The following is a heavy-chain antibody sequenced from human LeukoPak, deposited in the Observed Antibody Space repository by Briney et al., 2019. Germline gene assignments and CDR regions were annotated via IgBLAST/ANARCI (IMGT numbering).Heavy chain of an antibody. J-gene: IGHJ4*02. V-gene: IGHV4-61*08. CDR2: IYYGGST. Sequence: SETLSLTCTVSGGSISSGDYYWSWVRQPPGKGLELIGYIYYGGSTSYSPSLKTRVTISVDTSKNQFSLRVTSVTAADTAVYYCARGWNYKGPLDFWGQGALVTVSS. D-gene: IGHD1-7*01. CDR3: ARGWNYKGPLDF. CDR1: GGSISSGDYY.